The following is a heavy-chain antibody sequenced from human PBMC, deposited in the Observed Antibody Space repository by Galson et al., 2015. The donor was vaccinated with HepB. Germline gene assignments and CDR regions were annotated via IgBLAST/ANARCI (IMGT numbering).Heavy chain of an antibody. Sequence: SLRLSCAASGFTFSTYAMHWVRQAPGKGLEWVAVISYDGSNKYYADSVKGRFTIYRDNAKNSLYLQMNSLRAEDTAVYYCAGGSKQWLEGVWFDPWGQGTLVTVSS. CDR1: GFTFSTYA. CDR2: ISYDGSNK. CDR3: AGGSKQWLEGVWFDP. D-gene: IGHD6-19*01. J-gene: IGHJ5*02. V-gene: IGHV3-30*04.